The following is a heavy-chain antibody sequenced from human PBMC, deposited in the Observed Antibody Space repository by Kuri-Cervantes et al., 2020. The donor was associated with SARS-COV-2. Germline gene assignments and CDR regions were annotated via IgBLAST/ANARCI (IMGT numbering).Heavy chain of an antibody. CDR1: GFTFSSYA. V-gene: IGHV3-30-3*01. J-gene: IGHJ4*02. Sequence: GGSLRLSCAASGFTFSSYAMHWVRQAPGKGLEWVAVISYDGSNKYYADSVKGRFTISRDNSKNTLYLQMNSLRAGDTAVYYCAREEAGLTFDYWSQGTLVTVSS. CDR3: AREEAGLTFDY. D-gene: IGHD3-9*01. CDR2: ISYDGSNK.